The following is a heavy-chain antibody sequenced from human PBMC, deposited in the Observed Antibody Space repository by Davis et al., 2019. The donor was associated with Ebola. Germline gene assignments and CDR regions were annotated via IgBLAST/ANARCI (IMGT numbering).Heavy chain of an antibody. V-gene: IGHV3-53*01. CDR3: ARGGGLMDYDILTGYYFDY. CDR2: IYSGGST. Sequence: GESLKISCAASGFIFSNYAMSWVRQAPGKGLEWVSVIYSGGSTYYADSVKGRFTISRDNSKNTLYLQMNRLRAEDTAVYYCARGGGLMDYDILTGYYFDYWGQGTLVTVSS. CDR1: GFIFSNYA. D-gene: IGHD3-9*01. J-gene: IGHJ4*02.